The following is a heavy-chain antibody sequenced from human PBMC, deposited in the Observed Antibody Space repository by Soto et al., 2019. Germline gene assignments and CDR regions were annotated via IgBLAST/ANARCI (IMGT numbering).Heavy chain of an antibody. Sequence: GGSLRLSCTASGFTFSTYGMSWVRQAPGKGLEWVSSLSGDGTTTYYIDSVKGRFTISRDNSRNTLSLQMNSLRTEDTAIYYCAKDFVTMIVVVTPYYFDYWGQGTLVTVSS. CDR3: AKDFVTMIVVVTPYYFDY. CDR2: LSGDGTTT. D-gene: IGHD3-22*01. CDR1: GFTFSTYG. J-gene: IGHJ4*02. V-gene: IGHV3-23*01.